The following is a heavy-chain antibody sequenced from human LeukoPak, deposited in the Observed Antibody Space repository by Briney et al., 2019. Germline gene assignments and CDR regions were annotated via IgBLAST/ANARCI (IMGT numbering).Heavy chain of an antibody. CDR3: ARHVAAARPWWFDP. CDR1: GGSISSYY. CDR2: IYYSGST. D-gene: IGHD6-6*01. V-gene: IGHV4-59*08. Sequence: SETLSLTRTVSGGSISSYYWSWIRQPPGKGLEWIGYIYYSGSTNYNPSLKSRVTISVDTSKNQFSLKLSSVTAADTAVYYCARHVAAARPWWFDPWGQGTLVTVSS. J-gene: IGHJ5*02.